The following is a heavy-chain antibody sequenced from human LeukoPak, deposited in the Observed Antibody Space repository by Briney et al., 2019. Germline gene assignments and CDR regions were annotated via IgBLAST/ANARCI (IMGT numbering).Heavy chain of an antibody. CDR3: ARNTRGNWFDP. Sequence: SETLSLXCTVSGGSISSYYWSWIRQTPGKGLEWIGYIYYSGSTNYNPSLKSRVTISVDTSKNQFSLKLSSVTAADTAVYYCARNTRGNWFDPWGQGTLVTVSS. CDR1: GGSISSYY. V-gene: IGHV4-59*01. J-gene: IGHJ5*02. CDR2: IYYSGST. D-gene: IGHD1-26*01.